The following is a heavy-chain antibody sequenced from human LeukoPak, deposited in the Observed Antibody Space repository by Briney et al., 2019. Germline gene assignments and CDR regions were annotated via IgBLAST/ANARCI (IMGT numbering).Heavy chain of an antibody. D-gene: IGHD6-19*01. CDR3: AKDPLRAYDSSGWSFSSPRRGGYYMDV. J-gene: IGHJ6*03. V-gene: IGHV3-30*02. Sequence: PGGSLRLSCAASGFTFRKYGMHWVRQAPGKGLEWVAFIRNDGSNQFYADSVKGRFTFSRDNSKNTLYLQMNSLRADDTAVYYCAKDPLRAYDSSGWSFSSPRRGGYYMDVWGKGTTVTISS. CDR2: IRNDGSNQ. CDR1: GFTFRKYG.